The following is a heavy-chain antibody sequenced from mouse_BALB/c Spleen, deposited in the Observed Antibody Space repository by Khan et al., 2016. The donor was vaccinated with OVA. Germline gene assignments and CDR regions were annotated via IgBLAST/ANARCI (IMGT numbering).Heavy chain of an antibody. CDR2: ISSGGSYT. J-gene: IGHJ3*01. CDR1: GFTFSTYG. Sequence: EVKLVESGGALVKPGGSLKLSCAASGFTFSTYGMSWVRQIPDKRLEWVATISSGGSYTYYPDSVKGRFTISRDNAKKTLYLQMNSLNSEDTAMYYCARLAYYYNSEGFAYWGQGTLVTVSA. CDR3: ARLAYYYNSEGFAY. D-gene: IGHD1-1*01. V-gene: IGHV5-6*01.